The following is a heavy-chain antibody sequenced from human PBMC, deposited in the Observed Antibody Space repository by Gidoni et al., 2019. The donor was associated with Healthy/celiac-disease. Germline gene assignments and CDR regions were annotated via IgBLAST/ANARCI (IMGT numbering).Heavy chain of an antibody. J-gene: IGHJ3*02. Sequence: QVQLVESGGGVVQPGRSLRLSCAASGLTFSSYAMPWVRQAPGKGLEWLAVISYDGSNKYYADSVKGRFTISRDNSKNTLYLQMNSLRAEDTAVNYCARVGGVGYCSGGSCYSGAFDIWGQGTMVTVSS. CDR2: ISYDGSNK. CDR1: GLTFSSYA. CDR3: ARVGGVGYCSGGSCYSGAFDI. D-gene: IGHD2-15*01. V-gene: IGHV3-30-3*01.